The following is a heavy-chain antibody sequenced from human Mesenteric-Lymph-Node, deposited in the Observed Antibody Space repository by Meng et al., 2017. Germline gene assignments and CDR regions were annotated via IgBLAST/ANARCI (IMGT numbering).Heavy chain of an antibody. J-gene: IGHJ4*02. CDR1: GYTFTSYA. Sequence: VQLVPSGVELKKPGASVKVSCKASGYTFTSYAMNWVRQAPGQGLEWMGWINTNTGNPTYAQGFTGRFVFSLDTSVNTAHLQISTLTAEDTAVYYCATSGGGFDYWGQGALVTVSS. CDR3: ATSGGGFDY. D-gene: IGHD1-26*01. V-gene: IGHV7-4-1*02. CDR2: INTNTGNP.